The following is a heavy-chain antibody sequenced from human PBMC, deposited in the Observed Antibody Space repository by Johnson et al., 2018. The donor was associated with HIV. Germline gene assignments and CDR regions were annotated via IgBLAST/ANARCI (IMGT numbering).Heavy chain of an antibody. V-gene: IGHV3-53*01. D-gene: IGHD3-22*01. CDR3: ARANFNYYDSSGPDGHDAFDI. CDR2: IYSDDMT. J-gene: IGHJ3*02. CDR1: GFTVSRNY. Sequence: VQLVESGGGLIQSGGSLRLSCAASGFTVSRNYMSWVRQAPGKGLEWVSVIYSDDMTYYADSVKGRFTISRVNSKNTLYLQMNSLRAEDTAVYYCARANFNYYDSSGPDGHDAFDIWGQGTMVTVSS.